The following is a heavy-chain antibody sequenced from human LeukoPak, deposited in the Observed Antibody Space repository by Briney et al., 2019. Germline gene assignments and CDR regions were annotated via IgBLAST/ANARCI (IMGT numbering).Heavy chain of an antibody. J-gene: IGHJ4*02. CDR3: AKAGIGADGAGFLCEY. CDR2: ASYYVGKQ. D-gene: IGHD1-1*01. Sequence: GGSLTLSCAASGFTFSDYAMSWVRQAPGRGLEWVSTASYYVGKQYHADSVRGRFTVSRDNSRNTVSLQMSSLRVEDTGIYYCAKAGIGADGAGFLCEYWGQGTLVTVSS. CDR1: GFTFSDYA. V-gene: IGHV3-23*01.